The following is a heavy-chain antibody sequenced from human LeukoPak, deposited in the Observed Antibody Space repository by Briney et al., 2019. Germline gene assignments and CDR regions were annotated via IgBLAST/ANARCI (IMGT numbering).Heavy chain of an antibody. D-gene: IGHD3-22*01. J-gene: IGHJ3*02. V-gene: IGHV4-34*01. Sequence: SETLSLTCAVYGGSFSGYYWSWIRQPPGKGLEWIGEINHGGSTNYNPSLKSRVTISVDTSKNQFSLKLSSVTAADTAVYYCARTYDSSGYYYVGPAFDIWGQGTMVTVSS. CDR2: INHGGST. CDR3: ARTYDSSGYYYVGPAFDI. CDR1: GGSFSGYY.